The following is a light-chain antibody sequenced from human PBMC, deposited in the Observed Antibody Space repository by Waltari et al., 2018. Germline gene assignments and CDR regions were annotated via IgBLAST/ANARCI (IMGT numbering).Light chain of an antibody. CDR2: AAS. CDR1: KNIRSY. CDR3: QASYTTRYS. Sequence: DLQMTQSPSSLSASVGDRVTISCRASKNIRSYLSWYQQKPGIAPKLVIYAASTLQSGVPSRFSGSGSGTNFTLTITSLQAEDFATYFCQASYTTRYSFGQGTKVEIK. J-gene: IGKJ2*03. V-gene: IGKV1-39*01.